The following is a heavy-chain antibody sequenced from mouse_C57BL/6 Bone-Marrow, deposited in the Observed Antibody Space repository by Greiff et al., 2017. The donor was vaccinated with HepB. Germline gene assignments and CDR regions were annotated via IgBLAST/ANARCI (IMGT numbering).Heavy chain of an antibody. D-gene: IGHD1-3*01. CDR3: TTMSGSYFDD. V-gene: IGHV14-4*01. CDR2: IDPENGDT. CDR1: GFNIKDDY. J-gene: IGHJ2*01. Sequence: EVQRVESGAELVRPGASVKLSCTASGFNIKDDYMHWVKQRPEQGLEWIGWIDPENGDTEYASKFQGKATITADTSSNTAYLQLSSLTSEDTAVYYCTTMSGSYFDDWGQGTTLTVSS.